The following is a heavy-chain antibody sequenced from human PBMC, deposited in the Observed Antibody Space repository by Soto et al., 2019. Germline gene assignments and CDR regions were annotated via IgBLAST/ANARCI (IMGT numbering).Heavy chain of an antibody. CDR2: IIPIFGTA. Sequence: GASVQVSCKASGGTFSSYAISWVRQAPGQGLEWMGGIIPIFGTANYAQKFQGRVTITADKSTSTAYMELSSLRSEDTAVYYCARVVCSSTSRFSLRQLGFYYYYHGMDVWVQGTTGT. J-gene: IGHJ6*02. CDR1: GGTFSSYA. V-gene: IGHV1-69*06. CDR3: ARVVCSSTSRFSLRQLGFYYYYHGMDV. D-gene: IGHD2-2*01.